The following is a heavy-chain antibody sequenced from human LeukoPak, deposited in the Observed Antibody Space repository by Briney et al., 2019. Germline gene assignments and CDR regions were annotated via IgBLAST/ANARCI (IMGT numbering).Heavy chain of an antibody. D-gene: IGHD4-17*01. Sequence: ASVKVSCKASGYTFTSYYMHWVRQAPGQGLEWMGIINPSGGSTSYAQKFQGRVTMTRNTSISTAYMELSSLRSEDTAVYYCARRPHDYGDPWRGMDVWGQGTTVTVSS. CDR3: ARRPHDYGDPWRGMDV. CDR2: INPSGGST. CDR1: GYTFTSYY. V-gene: IGHV1-46*01. J-gene: IGHJ6*02.